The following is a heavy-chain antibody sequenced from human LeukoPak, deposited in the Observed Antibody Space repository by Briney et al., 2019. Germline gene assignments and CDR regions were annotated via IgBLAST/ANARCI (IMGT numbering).Heavy chain of an antibody. CDR2: IRSKAYGGTT. CDR1: GFTFGDYA. CDR3: AKQQYYYDSSGYYTD. V-gene: IGHV3-49*03. Sequence: PGGSLRLSCTASGFTFGDYAMSWFRQAPGKGLEWVGFIRSKAYGGTTEYAASVKGRFTISRDDSKSIAYLQMNSLRAEDTAVYYCAKQQYYYDSSGYYTDWGQGTLVTVSS. D-gene: IGHD3-22*01. J-gene: IGHJ4*02.